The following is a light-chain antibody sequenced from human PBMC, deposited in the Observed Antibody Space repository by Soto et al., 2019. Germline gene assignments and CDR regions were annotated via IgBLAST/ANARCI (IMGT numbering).Light chain of an antibody. CDR3: LRSYSGTRGV. Sequence: QAVVTQEPSLTVSPGGTVTLTCGSSTGPVTSDIYPYWFQQKPGQAPRTLIFDTTYRHSWTPARFSGSLLGGKAALTLSGALPEDEAEYYCLRSYSGTRGVFGPGTKLTVL. CDR2: DTT. J-gene: IGLJ1*01. CDR1: TGPVTSDIY. V-gene: IGLV7-46*01.